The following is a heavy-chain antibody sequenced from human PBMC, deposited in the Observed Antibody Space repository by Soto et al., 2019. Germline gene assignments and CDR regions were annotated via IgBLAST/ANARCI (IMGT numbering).Heavy chain of an antibody. D-gene: IGHD4-4*01. CDR3: VKDRWRYGNHDNLAAFEI. CDR2: ISASGGTT. J-gene: IGHJ3*02. V-gene: IGHV3-23*01. CDR1: GFTFGNYA. Sequence: EVQLLESGGGLVQPGGSLRLSCAASGFTFGNYAMSWVRQAPGKGLEWVSSISASGGTTYYADAVKGHFTISRDSFTNTLFLQMKSLRAEDTATYYCVKDRWRYGNHDNLAAFEIWGQGTMVTVSS.